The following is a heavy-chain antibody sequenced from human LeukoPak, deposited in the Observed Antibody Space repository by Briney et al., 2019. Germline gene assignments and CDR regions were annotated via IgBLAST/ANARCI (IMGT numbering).Heavy chain of an antibody. CDR1: GGSISSYY. V-gene: IGHV4-4*07. J-gene: IGHJ4*02. CDR2: IYTSGCT. CDR3: ARERPGSSSSSLDY. Sequence: SETLSLTCTVSGGSISSYYWSWIRQPAGKGLEWIGRIYTSGCTNYNPTLKSRVTMSVDTSKNQFSLKLSSVTAADTAVYYCARERPGSSSSSLDYWGQGTLVTVSS. D-gene: IGHD6-6*01.